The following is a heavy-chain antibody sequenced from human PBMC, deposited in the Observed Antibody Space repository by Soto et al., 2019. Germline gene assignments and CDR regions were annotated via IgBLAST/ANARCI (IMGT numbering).Heavy chain of an antibody. V-gene: IGHV1-18*01. CDR1: GYTFSSYA. CDR2: ICAYNGNT. CDR3: ARDVTPPDY. J-gene: IGHJ4*02. Sequence: QVQLVQSGAEVKKPGASVKVSCKASGYTFSSYAFSWVRQAPGQGLEWMGWICAYNGNTNNAKKFQGRVTMTTDTSTSTAYMELRSLRSDDTAVYYCARDVTPPDYWGQGTLVTVSS.